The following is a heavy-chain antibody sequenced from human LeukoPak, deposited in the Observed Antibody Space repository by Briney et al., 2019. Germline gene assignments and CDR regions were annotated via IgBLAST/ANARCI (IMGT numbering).Heavy chain of an antibody. D-gene: IGHD6-19*01. CDR3: ASYSSGWTWFDY. J-gene: IGHJ4*01. CDR2: IYYSGST. V-gene: IGHV4-39*01. Sequence: PSETLSLTCTVSGGSISSSSYYWGWIRQPPGKGLKWIGSIYYSGSTYYNPSLKSRVTISVDTSKNQFSLKLSSVTAADTAVYYCASYSSGWTWFDYWGQGTLVTVSS. CDR1: GGSISSSSYY.